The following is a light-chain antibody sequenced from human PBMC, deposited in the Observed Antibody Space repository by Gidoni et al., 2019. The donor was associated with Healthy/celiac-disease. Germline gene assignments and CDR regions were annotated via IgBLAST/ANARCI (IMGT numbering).Light chain of an antibody. V-gene: IGLV2-14*01. J-gene: IGLJ1*01. CDR2: DVS. Sequence: QSALTPPASVSGSPGQSSPISCTGTSSDVGGYNHSAWYQQHPGNAPELMIYDVSNRPSGVSNRFSGSKSGNTASLTISGLQAEDEADYYCSSYTSSSTQVFGTGTKVTVL. CDR3: SSYTSSSTQV. CDR1: SSDVGGYNH.